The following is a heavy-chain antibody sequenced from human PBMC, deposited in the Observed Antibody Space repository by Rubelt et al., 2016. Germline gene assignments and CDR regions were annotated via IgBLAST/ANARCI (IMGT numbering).Heavy chain of an antibody. V-gene: IGHV4-34*01. CDR3: ARGRRGSSSWLGRDYYGMDV. Sequence: QVQLQQWGAGLLTPSETLSLTCAVYGGSFSGYYWSWIRQPPGKGLEWIGEINHSGSTNYNPSLKSRVPISVDTSKNQFSLKLSSVTAADTAVYYCARGRRGSSSWLGRDYYGMDVWGQGTTVTVSS. CDR2: INHSGST. J-gene: IGHJ6*02. D-gene: IGHD6-13*01. CDR1: GGSFSGYY.